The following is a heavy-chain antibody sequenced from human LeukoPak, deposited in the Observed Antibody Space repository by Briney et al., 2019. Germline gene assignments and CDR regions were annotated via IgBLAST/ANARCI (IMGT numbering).Heavy chain of an antibody. CDR3: ARDPPNYSSSWYLTRALDY. D-gene: IGHD6-13*01. CDR2: IIPISGTA. V-gene: IGHV1-69*13. CDR1: GGTFSSYA. J-gene: IGHJ4*02. Sequence: GASVKVSCKASGGTFSSYAISWVRQAPGQGLEWMGGIIPISGTANYAQKFQGRVTITADESTSTAYMELSSLRSEDTAVYYCARDPPNYSSSWYLTRALDYWGQGTLVTVSS.